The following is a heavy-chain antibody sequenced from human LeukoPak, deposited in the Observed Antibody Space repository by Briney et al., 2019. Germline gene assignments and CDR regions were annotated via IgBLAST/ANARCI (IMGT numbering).Heavy chain of an antibody. CDR3: ARDYTPNNYYYYMDV. Sequence: ASVKVSCKTSGYTFTNYDINWVRQATGQGLEWMGWMSPNNGNTGYAQKFQGRVTMTRNTSISTAYMELSSLRSEDTAVYYCARDYTPNNYYYYMDVWGKGTTVTISS. J-gene: IGHJ6*03. D-gene: IGHD3-10*01. CDR2: MSPNNGNT. CDR1: GYTFTNYD. V-gene: IGHV1-8*01.